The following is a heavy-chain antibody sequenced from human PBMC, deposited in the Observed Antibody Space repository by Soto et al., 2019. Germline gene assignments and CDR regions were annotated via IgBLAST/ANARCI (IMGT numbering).Heavy chain of an antibody. CDR1: GGSISSSSFH. CDR3: ARRERAAGTDWWFDP. D-gene: IGHD6-13*01. V-gene: IGHV4-39*01. J-gene: IGHJ5*02. Sequence: QLQLQESGPGLVKPSETLSLTCTVSGGSISSSSFHWGCIRQPPGKGLEWIGSIYYSGSTYYSPSLKSGVTISVDTSKNLFSLKLSSVTAADTAVYYCARRERAAGTDWWFDPWGQGTLVTVSS. CDR2: IYYSGST.